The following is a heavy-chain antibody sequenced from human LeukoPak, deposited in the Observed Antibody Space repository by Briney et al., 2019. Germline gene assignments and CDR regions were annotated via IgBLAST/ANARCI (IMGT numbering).Heavy chain of an antibody. CDR1: GFTFSYYY. J-gene: IGHJ5*02. Sequence: GESLRLSCAASGFTFSYYYMSSGRQAPGKGLGLVSYISSSGITIYYADCVKGRFTISRDNAKNSLYLQMNSLRAEDTAVYYCARDKFEGGGFDPWGQGTLVTVSS. CDR3: ARDKFEGGGFDP. V-gene: IGHV3-11*04. CDR2: ISSSGITI. D-gene: IGHD1-26*01.